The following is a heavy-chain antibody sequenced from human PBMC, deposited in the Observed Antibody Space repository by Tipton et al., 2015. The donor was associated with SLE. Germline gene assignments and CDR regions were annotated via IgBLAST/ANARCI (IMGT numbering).Heavy chain of an antibody. CDR2: VFRSGST. J-gene: IGHJ4*02. V-gene: IGHV4-39*07. CDR3: ARAATAISPFDY. Sequence: TLSLTCTVSGVSISSSNYFWGWIRQPPGKGLEWIGSVFRSGSTYFNSSLKNRVTVSVDTSENKFSLRLTSVTAADTAVYYCARAATAISPFDYWGQGTLVTVSS. CDR1: GVSISSSNYF. D-gene: IGHD2-2*02.